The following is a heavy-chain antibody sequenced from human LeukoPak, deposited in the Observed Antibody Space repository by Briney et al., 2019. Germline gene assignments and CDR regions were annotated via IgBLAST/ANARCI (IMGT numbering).Heavy chain of an antibody. V-gene: IGHV4-4*07. CDR1: GVAIGNFY. CDR2: IYSSGTA. Sequence: PSETLSLTCTVSGVAIGNFYWNWIRQPAGKGLEWIGRIYSSGTASYNPSLKSRVTMSLDTPNNQVSLSLTSVTAADSAVYFCARDFLILMWVGGLLSAEYYYFMDVWGEGTTVTVSS. D-gene: IGHD3-10*01. J-gene: IGHJ6*03. CDR3: ARDFLILMWVGGLLSAEYYYFMDV.